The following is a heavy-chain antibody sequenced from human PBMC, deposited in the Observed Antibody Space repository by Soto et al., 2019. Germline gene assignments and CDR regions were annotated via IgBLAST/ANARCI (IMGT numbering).Heavy chain of an antibody. CDR1: GGSISSGGYH. D-gene: IGHD3-9*01. CDR3: ARSYYDILTGYCDDAFDI. CDR2: IYYSGST. Sequence: SETLSLTCTVSGGSISSGGYHWSWIRQNPGKGLEWIGYIYYSGSTYYNPSLKSRVTISVDTSKNQFSLKLSSVTAADTAVYYCARSYYDILTGYCDDAFDIWGQGTMVTVSS. J-gene: IGHJ3*02. V-gene: IGHV4-31*03.